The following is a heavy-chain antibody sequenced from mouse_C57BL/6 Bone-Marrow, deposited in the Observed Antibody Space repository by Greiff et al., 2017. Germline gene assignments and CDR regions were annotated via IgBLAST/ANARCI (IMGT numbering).Heavy chain of an antibody. CDR2: IWSGGST. D-gene: IGHD2-4*01. CDR1: GFSLPSYG. J-gene: IGHJ4*01. CDR3: AKQGYDYPNAMDY. V-gene: IGHV2-9*01. Sequence: VLVVESGPGLVAPSQSLSITCTFTGFSLPSYGLDWVRQPPGKGLEWLGVIWSGGSTNYNSALMSRLIISKDNSKSQVFLKMNRLQTDDTSMYYCAKQGYDYPNAMDYWGQGTSVTVSS.